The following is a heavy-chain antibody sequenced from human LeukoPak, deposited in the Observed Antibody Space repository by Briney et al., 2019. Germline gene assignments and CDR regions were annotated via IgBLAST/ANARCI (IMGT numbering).Heavy chain of an antibody. Sequence: PGGSLRLSCAASGFTFSVYSMNWVRQAPGKGLEWVSSISDDSNYIYYADSVEGRFTISRDNAKNSPYLQMNSLRAEDTAVYYCANHLACGSTHCPPFDYWGQGTLVTVSS. CDR2: ISDDSNYI. V-gene: IGHV3-21*01. D-gene: IGHD2-2*01. J-gene: IGHJ4*02. CDR3: ANHLACGSTHCPPFDY. CDR1: GFTFSVYS.